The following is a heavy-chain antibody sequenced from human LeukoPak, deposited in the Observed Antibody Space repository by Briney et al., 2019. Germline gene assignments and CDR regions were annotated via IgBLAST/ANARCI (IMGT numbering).Heavy chain of an antibody. Sequence: GGSLRLSCAVSGMTFERRGMHWVRQAPGKGLEWVAVISYDGSNKYYADSVKGRFTISRDNSKNTLYLQMNSLRAEDTAVYYCARVHCSSTSCFYYYYGMDVWGQGTTVTVSS. J-gene: IGHJ6*02. D-gene: IGHD2-2*01. CDR3: ARVHCSSTSCFYYYYGMDV. CDR1: GMTFERRG. V-gene: IGHV3-30*03. CDR2: ISYDGSNK.